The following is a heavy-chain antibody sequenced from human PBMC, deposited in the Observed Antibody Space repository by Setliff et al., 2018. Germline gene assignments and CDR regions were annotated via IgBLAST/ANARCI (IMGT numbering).Heavy chain of an antibody. V-gene: IGHV4-59*01. CDR2: IYYSGST. CDR1: DGYISSYY. D-gene: IGHD3-10*01. Sequence: SETLSLTCTVSDGYISSYYWSWIRQPPGKGLEWMGYIYYSGSTNYNPSLKSRVTISVDTSKNQFSLKLSSVTAADTAVYYCARDMVRGALGYYYYGMDVWGQGTTVTVSS. CDR3: ARDMVRGALGYYYYGMDV. J-gene: IGHJ6*02.